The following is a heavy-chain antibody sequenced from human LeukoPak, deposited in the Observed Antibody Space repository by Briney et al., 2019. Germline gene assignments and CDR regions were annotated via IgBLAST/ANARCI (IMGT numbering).Heavy chain of an antibody. D-gene: IGHD6-13*01. CDR2: INHSGST. CDR1: GGSFSGYY. CDR3: ARGRSAAAGLNWSDP. V-gene: IGHV4-34*01. J-gene: IGHJ5*02. Sequence: SETLSLTCAVYGGSFSGYYWSWIRQPPGKGLEWIGEINHSGSTNYNASPKSRVTISVDTSKNQFCLKLSSVTAADTAVYDCARGRSAAAGLNWSDPWGQGTLVTVSS.